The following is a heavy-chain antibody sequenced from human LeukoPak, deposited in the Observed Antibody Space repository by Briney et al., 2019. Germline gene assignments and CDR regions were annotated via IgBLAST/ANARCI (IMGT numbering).Heavy chain of an antibody. CDR2: ISPRGGGT. V-gene: IGHV3-23*01. CDR1: GFTFSNHG. CDR3: ARDVAWGAFDY. Sequence: GGSLRLSCAASGFTFSNHGMNWVRQAPGKGLEWLSGISPRGGGTYYADSVKGRFTISRDDSTSTLSLQMNSLRVKDTAVYYCARDVAWGAFDYWGQGTLVTVSS. D-gene: IGHD7-27*01. J-gene: IGHJ4*02.